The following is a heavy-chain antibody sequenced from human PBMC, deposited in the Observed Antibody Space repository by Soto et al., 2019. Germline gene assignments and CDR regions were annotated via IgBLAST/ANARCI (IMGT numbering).Heavy chain of an antibody. V-gene: IGHV3-23*01. J-gene: IGHJ4*02. D-gene: IGHD3-10*01. CDR3: ATDREVTSVRISLAK. Sequence: GGSLRLSCAASGFTFSTYTMTWVRQAPGKGLEWVSSVGGSGDGTYYADSVKGRFTISRDNSKNTLYLQMNSLRAEDTAIYYCATDREVTSVRISLAKWGQGTLVTVSS. CDR1: GFTFSTYT. CDR2: VGGSGDGT.